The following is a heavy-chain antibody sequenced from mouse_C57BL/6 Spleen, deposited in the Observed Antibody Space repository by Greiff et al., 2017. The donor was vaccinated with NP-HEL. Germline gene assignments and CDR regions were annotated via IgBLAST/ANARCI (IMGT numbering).Heavy chain of an antibody. V-gene: IGHV1-81*01. D-gene: IGHD1-1*01. Sequence: QVHVKQSGAELARPGASVKLSCKASGYTFTSYGISWVKQSTGKGLEWIGEIYTRSGNTYYNEKFKGKATLTADKASSTAYMELRSLTSEDSAVYFCASTIVADFDYWGQGTTLTVSS. CDR3: ASTIVADFDY. J-gene: IGHJ2*01. CDR1: GYTFTSYG. CDR2: IYTRSGNT.